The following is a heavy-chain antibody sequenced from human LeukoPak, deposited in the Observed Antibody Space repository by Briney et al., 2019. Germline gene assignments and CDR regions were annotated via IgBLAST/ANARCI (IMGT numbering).Heavy chain of an antibody. V-gene: IGHV3-30-3*01. J-gene: IGHJ4*02. D-gene: IGHD5-18*01. CDR3: ARRGYSYGIDY. Sequence: GGSLRLSCAASGFTFSSYAMHWVRQAPGKGLEWVAVISYDGSNKYYADSVKGRFTISRDNSKNTPYLQMNSLRAEDTAVYYCARRGYSYGIDYWGQGTLVTVSS. CDR2: ISYDGSNK. CDR1: GFTFSSYA.